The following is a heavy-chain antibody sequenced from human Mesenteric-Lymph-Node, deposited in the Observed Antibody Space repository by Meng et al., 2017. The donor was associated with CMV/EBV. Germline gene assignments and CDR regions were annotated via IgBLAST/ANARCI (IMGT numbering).Heavy chain of an antibody. CDR2: IYSGGST. CDR3: ARVTSSSDYYYYYGMDV. Sequence: GESLKISCAASGFTVSSNYMSWVRQAPGKGLEWVSVIYSGGSTYYADSVKGRFTISRDNSKNTLYLQMNSLRAEDTAVYYCARVTSSSDYYYYYGMDVWGQGTTVTVSS. V-gene: IGHV3-53*05. J-gene: IGHJ6*02. CDR1: GFTVSSNY. D-gene: IGHD6-6*01.